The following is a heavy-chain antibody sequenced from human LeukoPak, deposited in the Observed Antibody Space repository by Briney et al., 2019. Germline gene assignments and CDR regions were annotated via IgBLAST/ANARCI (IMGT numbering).Heavy chain of an antibody. CDR2: IIPILGIA. D-gene: IGHD4-17*01. CDR1: GGTFSSYA. CDR3: ASMVPTVTTAWNRYDAFDI. Sequence: SVKVSCKASGGTFSSYAISWVRQAPGQGLEWMGRIIPILGIANYAQKFQGRVTITADKSTSTAYMELSSLRSEDTAVYYCASMVPTVTTAWNRYDAFDIWGQGTMVTVSS. V-gene: IGHV1-69*04. J-gene: IGHJ3*02.